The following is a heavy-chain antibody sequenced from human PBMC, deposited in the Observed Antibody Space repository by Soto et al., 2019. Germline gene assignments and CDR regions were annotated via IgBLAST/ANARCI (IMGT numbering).Heavy chain of an antibody. CDR3: ARQRTSVVTQAYFDV. V-gene: IGHV4-39*01. J-gene: IGHJ4*02. CDR2: IYYSART. CDR1: GDSSSSRGHY. Sequence: PTEALSLTSTVTGDSSSSRGHYWGWFRQPPGKGLEWIGTIYYSARTYNNPSLRRRVSRSIDTTKDQFSLKLKSVTAADTALYFCARQRTSVVTQAYFDVWGPGSLVTVS. D-gene: IGHD2-21*02.